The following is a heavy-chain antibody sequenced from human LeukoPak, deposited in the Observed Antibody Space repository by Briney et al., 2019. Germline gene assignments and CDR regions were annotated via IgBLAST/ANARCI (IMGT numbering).Heavy chain of an antibody. J-gene: IGHJ4*02. CDR1: GGTFSSYA. D-gene: IGHD1-26*01. Sequence: ASVKVSCKASGGTFSSYAISWVRQAPGQGLEWMGIINPSGGSTSYAQKFQGRVTMTRDTSTSTVYMELSSLRSEDTAVYYCAVPTGRWELDADFDYWGQGTLVTVSS. CDR3: AVPTGRWELDADFDY. V-gene: IGHV1-46*01. CDR2: INPSGGST.